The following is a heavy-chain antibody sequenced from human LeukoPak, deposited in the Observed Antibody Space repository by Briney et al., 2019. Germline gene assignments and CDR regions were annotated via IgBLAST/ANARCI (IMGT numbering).Heavy chain of an antibody. CDR3: ARDNSVGDNAWWFDP. CDR1: GYTITNNY. V-gene: IGHV1-46*01. D-gene: IGHD1-26*01. Sequence: ASVKVSCKASGYTITNNYMHWVRQAPGQGLEWMGVINPSGTGTSYAQKFQGRITMSRDTSTSTVYMELSSLRSEDTAIYYCARDNSVGDNAWWFDPWGQGTLVTVSS. CDR2: INPSGTGT. J-gene: IGHJ5*02.